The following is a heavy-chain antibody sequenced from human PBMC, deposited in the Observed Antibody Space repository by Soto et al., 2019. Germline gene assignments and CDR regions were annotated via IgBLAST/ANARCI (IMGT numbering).Heavy chain of an antibody. CDR1: GFTFSSYS. CDR3: ARMDDYDFWSGYYIGFDY. J-gene: IGHJ4*02. D-gene: IGHD3-3*01. V-gene: IGHV3-48*01. Sequence: GGSLRLSCAASGFTFSSYSMNWVRQAPGKGLEWVSYISSSSSTIYYADSVKGRFTISRDNAKNSLYLQMNSLRAEDTAVYYCARMDDYDFWSGYYIGFDYWGQGTLVTVSS. CDR2: ISSSSSTI.